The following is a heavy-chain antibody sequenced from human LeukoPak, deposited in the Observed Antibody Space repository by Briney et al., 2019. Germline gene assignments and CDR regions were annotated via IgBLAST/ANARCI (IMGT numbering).Heavy chain of an antibody. CDR1: GFTFSSYS. V-gene: IGHV3-21*01. D-gene: IGHD3-3*01. Sequence: GGSLRLSCAASGFTFSSYSMNWVRQAPGKGLEWVSSISSSSSYIYYADSVKGRFTISRDNAKNSLYLQMNSLRAEDTAVYYCARDHTIFGVVIAYYFDSSGQGTLGTVSS. J-gene: IGHJ4*02. CDR3: ARDHTIFGVVIAYYFDS. CDR2: ISSSSSYI.